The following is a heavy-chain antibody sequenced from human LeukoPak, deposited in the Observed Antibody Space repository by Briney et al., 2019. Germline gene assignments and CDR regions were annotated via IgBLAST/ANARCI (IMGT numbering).Heavy chain of an antibody. V-gene: IGHV1-2*02. CDR1: GYTFTSYY. D-gene: IGHD1-26*01. CDR3: ARDGSVSGSYYYYYMDV. Sequence: GASVKVSCKASGYTFTSYYMHWVRQAPGQGLEWMGWINPNSGGTNYAQKFQGRATMTRDTSISTAYMELSRLRSDDTAVYYCARDGSVSGSYYYYYMDVWGKGTTVTVSS. J-gene: IGHJ6*03. CDR2: INPNSGGT.